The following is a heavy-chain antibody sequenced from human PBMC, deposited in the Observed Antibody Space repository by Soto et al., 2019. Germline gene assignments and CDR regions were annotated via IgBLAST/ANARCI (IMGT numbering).Heavy chain of an antibody. D-gene: IGHD1-1*01. CDR3: AKGFGRRRAFEVKIDC. J-gene: IGHJ4*02. Sequence: QVQLVESGGGVLQPGRSLRLSCAASGFTFSGYGVHWVRQAPGKGLEWVAVTSYDGNNKYYADYVKGRFTISRGNSKSTLYQQMNSLTAEDTAVYYCAKGFGRRRAFEVKIDCWGQGTLVTVSS. CDR1: GFTFSGYG. V-gene: IGHV3-30*18. CDR2: TSYDGNNK.